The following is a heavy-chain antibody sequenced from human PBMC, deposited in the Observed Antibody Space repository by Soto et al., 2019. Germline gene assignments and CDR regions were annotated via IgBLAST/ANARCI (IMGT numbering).Heavy chain of an antibody. CDR1: GFTFSSYG. V-gene: IGHV3-30*02. J-gene: IGHJ6*02. CDR3: AKSYCSGGSCSGYYYGMDV. CDR2: IWYDGSNK. D-gene: IGHD2-15*01. Sequence: GGSLRLSCAASGFTFSSYGMHWVRQAPGKGLEWVAVIWYDGSNKYYADSVKGRFTISRDNSKNTLYLQMNSLRAEDTAVYYCAKSYCSGGSCSGYYYGMDVWGQGTTVTVSS.